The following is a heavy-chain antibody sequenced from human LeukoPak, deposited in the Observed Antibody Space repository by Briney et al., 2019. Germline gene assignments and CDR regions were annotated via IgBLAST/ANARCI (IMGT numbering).Heavy chain of an antibody. Sequence: GGSLRLSCAASGFSFSTHWMSWVRQAPGKGLEWVANIEAEGSSVYYVDSVKGRFTISRDNTKNSLFLQMNNLRAEDTAVYHCAKDWRGGRTFHYWGQGTLVTVSS. CDR3: AKDWRGGRTFHY. J-gene: IGHJ4*02. CDR1: GFSFSTHW. D-gene: IGHD6-25*01. V-gene: IGHV3-7*01. CDR2: IEAEGSSV.